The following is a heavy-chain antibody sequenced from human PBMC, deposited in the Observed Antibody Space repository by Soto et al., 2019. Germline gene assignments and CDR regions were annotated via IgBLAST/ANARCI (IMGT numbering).Heavy chain of an antibody. CDR1: GFTFSSFC. J-gene: IGHJ4*01. CDR2: ISYDGTEE. V-gene: IGHV3-30*18. CDR3: AKGRFDVVTISPFDH. Sequence: PGGSLRLSCAASGFTFSSFCMHWVRQAPGKGLEWVAVISYDGTEEKYAESVKGRATVSRDNSKNTVYLQMNRLRGDDSAIYYCAKGRFDVVTISPFDHWGQGTLVTVSS. D-gene: IGHD3-3*02.